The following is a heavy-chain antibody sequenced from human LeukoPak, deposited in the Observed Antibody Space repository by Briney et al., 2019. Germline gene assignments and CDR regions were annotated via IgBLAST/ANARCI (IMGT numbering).Heavy chain of an antibody. Sequence: ASVKVSCKASGYTFTNYAMNWVRQATGQGLEWMGWMNPNSGNTGYAQKFQGRVTITRNTSISTAYMELSSLRSEDTAVYYCARGSSLKDDYWGQGTLVTASS. CDR1: GYTFTNYA. D-gene: IGHD6-6*01. V-gene: IGHV1-8*03. CDR2: MNPNSGNT. CDR3: ARGSSLKDDY. J-gene: IGHJ4*02.